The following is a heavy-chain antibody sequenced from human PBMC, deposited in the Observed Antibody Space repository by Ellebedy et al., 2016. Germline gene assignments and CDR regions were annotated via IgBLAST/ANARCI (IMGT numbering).Heavy chain of an antibody. CDR2: IYGGGAS. CDR1: GFSVSSND. CDR3: VTRHNAAFDF. D-gene: IGHD1-14*01. J-gene: IGHJ3*01. Sequence: GESLKISXAASGFSVSSNDMSWVRQAPGKGLELVSLIYGGGASYYADSVKGRFTISRDSSKKTLYLQMSGLGAEDTAVYYCVTRHNAAFDFWGQGTMVTVSS. V-gene: IGHV3-53*01.